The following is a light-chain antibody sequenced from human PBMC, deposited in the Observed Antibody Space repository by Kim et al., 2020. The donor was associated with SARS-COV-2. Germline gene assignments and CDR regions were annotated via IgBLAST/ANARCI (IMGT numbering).Light chain of an antibody. CDR2: GAS. CDR3: QQYNNRPAWT. CDR1: QSVSSS. J-gene: IGKJ1*01. V-gene: IGKV3-15*01. Sequence: APGERATLSCSASQSVSSSLAWYQQQPAQAPRRLIIGASTRTTSIPAMFSGSGAGTEYTLTISSLQSEDFAVYYCQQYNNRPAWTFGQGTKVDIK.